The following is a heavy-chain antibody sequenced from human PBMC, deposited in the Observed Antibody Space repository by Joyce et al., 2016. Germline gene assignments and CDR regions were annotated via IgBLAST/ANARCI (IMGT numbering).Heavy chain of an antibody. CDR1: GFTFGDYA. Sequence: EVQLVESGGGLVQPGRSLRLSCTGFGFTFGDYAVNWFRQAPGKGLEWLGFIRSKTYGETTEYAASVKGRFTISRDDSKGIAYLHMSSLKTEDTAVYYCTRDGPLFRFLEWHAFDIWGQGTKVTVSS. CDR3: TRDGPLFRFLEWHAFDI. V-gene: IGHV3-49*03. CDR2: IRSKTYGETT. J-gene: IGHJ3*02. D-gene: IGHD3-3*01.